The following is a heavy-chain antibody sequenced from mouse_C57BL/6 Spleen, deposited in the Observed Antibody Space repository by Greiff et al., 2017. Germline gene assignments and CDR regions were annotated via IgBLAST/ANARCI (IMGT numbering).Heavy chain of an antibody. J-gene: IGHJ2*01. Sequence: QVQLKQPGAELVRPGTSVKLSCKASGYTFTSYWMHWVKQRPGQGLEWIGVIDPSDSYTNYNQKFKGKATLTVDTSSSTAYMQLSSLTSEDSAVYYCARRGSLHGDYFDYWGQGTTLTVSS. CDR1: GYTFTSYW. D-gene: IGHD2-1*01. CDR2: IDPSDSYT. V-gene: IGHV1-59*01. CDR3: ARRGSLHGDYFDY.